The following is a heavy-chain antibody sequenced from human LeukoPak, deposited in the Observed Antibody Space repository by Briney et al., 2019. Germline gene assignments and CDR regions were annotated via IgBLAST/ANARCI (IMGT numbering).Heavy chain of an antibody. Sequence: GASVKVSCKASGYTFTGYYMHWVRQAPGQGLEWMGWINPNSGGTNYAQKFQGRVTMTRDTSISTAYMELSRLRSDDTAVYYCARPTYYYDSSGYYYVSADIPYYFDYWGQGTLVTVSS. CDR2: INPNSGGT. CDR1: GYTFTGYY. V-gene: IGHV1-2*02. D-gene: IGHD3-22*01. J-gene: IGHJ4*02. CDR3: ARPTYYYDSSGYYYVSADIPYYFDY.